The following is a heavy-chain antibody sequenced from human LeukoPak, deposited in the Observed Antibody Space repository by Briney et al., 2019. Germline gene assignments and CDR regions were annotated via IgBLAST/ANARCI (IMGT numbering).Heavy chain of an antibody. CDR3: AKDLGRFGVGVSLDF. V-gene: IGHV3-23*01. D-gene: IGHD3-3*01. J-gene: IGHJ4*02. CDR2: ISGSGHST. CDR1: GFTFNNYA. Sequence: PGESLRLSCAASGFTFNNYAMSWVRQAPGKGLEWVSAISGSGHSTYYADSVKGRFTISRDNSKNTLYLQMNSLRVEDSAVYYCAKDLGRFGVGVSLDFWGLGTLVTVAS.